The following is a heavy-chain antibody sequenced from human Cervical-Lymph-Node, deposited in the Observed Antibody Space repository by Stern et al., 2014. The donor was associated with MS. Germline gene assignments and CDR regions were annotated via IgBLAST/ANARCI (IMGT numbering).Heavy chain of an antibody. D-gene: IGHD5-12*01. V-gene: IGHV1-69*06. CDR1: GGNFNNHV. CDR2: IVPLFGTP. J-gene: IGHJ4*02. CDR3: ANRDMGYTYGRHDY. Sequence: QVQLVESGAEVKKPGSSVKVSCKASGGNFNNHVISWVRQARGQGLEWMGGIVPLFGTPDYARKFQGRVTIPAYKSTSTVHMVLSSLNREDTGIYYCANRDMGYTYGRHDYWGQGTLVTVS.